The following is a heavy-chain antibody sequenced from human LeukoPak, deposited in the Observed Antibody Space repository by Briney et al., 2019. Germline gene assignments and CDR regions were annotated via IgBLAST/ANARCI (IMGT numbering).Heavy chain of an antibody. CDR3: ARAGGYYDSSGYPGNYYYYMDV. D-gene: IGHD3-22*01. J-gene: IGHJ6*03. Sequence: GGSLRLSCAASGFTFTTNAMSWVRQAPGKGLEWVSAISGSGDNTYYADSVKGRFTISRDNFKNTLYLQMNSLRAEDTAVYYCARAGGYYDSSGYPGNYYYYMDVWGKGTTVTVSS. CDR2: ISGSGDNT. V-gene: IGHV3-23*01. CDR1: GFTFTTNA.